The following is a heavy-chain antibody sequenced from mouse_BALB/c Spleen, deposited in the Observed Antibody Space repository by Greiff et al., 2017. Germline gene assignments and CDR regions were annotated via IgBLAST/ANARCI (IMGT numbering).Heavy chain of an antibody. D-gene: IGHD1-1*01. CDR2: ISTYYGDA. CDR1: GYTFTDYA. Sequence: QVQLQQSGAELVRPGVSVKISCKGSGYTFTDYAMHWVKQSHAKSLEWIGVISTYYGDASYNQKFKGKATMTVDKSSSTAYMELARLTSEDSAIYYCARVANEGYWGQGTTLTVSS. V-gene: IGHV1S137*01. J-gene: IGHJ2*01. CDR3: ARVANEGY.